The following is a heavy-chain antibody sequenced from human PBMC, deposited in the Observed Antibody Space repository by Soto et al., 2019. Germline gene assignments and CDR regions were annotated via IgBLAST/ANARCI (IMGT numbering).Heavy chain of an antibody. CDR2: IIPIFGTA. Sequence: SVKVSCKASGGTFSSYAISWVRQAPGQGLEWMGGIIPIFGTANYAQKFQGRVTITADESTSTAYMELSSLRSEDTAVYYCAIEGSTYDFTIYRMDVWGQGNTV. J-gene: IGHJ6*02. V-gene: IGHV1-69*13. CDR1: GGTFSSYA. D-gene: IGHD2-15*01. CDR3: AIEGSTYDFTIYRMDV.